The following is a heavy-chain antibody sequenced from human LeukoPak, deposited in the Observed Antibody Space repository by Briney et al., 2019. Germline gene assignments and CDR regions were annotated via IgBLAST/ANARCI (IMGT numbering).Heavy chain of an antibody. CDR1: GFPFSSYW. D-gene: IGHD3-16*01. Sequence: GGSLRLSCVASGFPFSSYWMTWVRQAPGKGLEWVANIKQDGSKKSYVDSVKGRFIISRDNAKNSLYLQMNTLRADDTAVYYCARDGFGTGSNWGQGTLVTVSS. CDR3: ARDGFGTGSN. CDR2: IKQDGSKK. J-gene: IGHJ4*02. V-gene: IGHV3-7*03.